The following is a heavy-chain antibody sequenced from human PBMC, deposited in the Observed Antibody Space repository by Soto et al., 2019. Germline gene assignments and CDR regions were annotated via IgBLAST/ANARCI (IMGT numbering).Heavy chain of an antibody. CDR3: ARGNEYYYDGSGSINGVAFDI. CDR2: ISAYNGDT. J-gene: IGHJ3*02. D-gene: IGHD3-22*01. V-gene: IGHV1-18*04. CDR1: GYTFTSYG. Sequence: ASVKVSCKASGYTFTSYGISWVRQAPGQGLEWMGWISAYNGDTNYAQKLQGRVTMTTDTSTSTAYMELRSLRSDDTAVYYCARGNEYYYDGSGSINGVAFDIWGQGTMVTVSS.